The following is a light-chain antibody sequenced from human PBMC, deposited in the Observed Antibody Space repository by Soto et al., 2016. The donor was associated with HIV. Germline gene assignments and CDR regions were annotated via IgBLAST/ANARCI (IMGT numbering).Light chain of an antibody. Sequence: DIQMTQSPSALSASVGDRVTITCRASQGVNNHLAWFQQKPGKVPKRLIYGSSSLQSGVPSRFSGSGSGTEFTLTISSLQPEDFTTYYCQQSYSTPYTFGQGTKLESK. CDR3: QQSYSTPYT. V-gene: IGKV1-17*03. J-gene: IGKJ2*01. CDR2: GSS. CDR1: QGVNNH.